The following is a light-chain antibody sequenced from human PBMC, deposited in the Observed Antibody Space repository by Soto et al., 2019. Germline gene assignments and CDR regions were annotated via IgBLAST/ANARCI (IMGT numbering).Light chain of an antibody. CDR1: QSVGSN. J-gene: IGKJ5*01. V-gene: IGKV3-15*01. CDR2: GVS. CDR3: QQRSNWPLTIT. Sequence: EIVMTQSAATLSVSPGERGTLSCRASQSVGSNLAWYQQKPGQAPRLLIYGVSTRATGVPARFSGSGSGTEFTLTISSLQSEDFVVYYCQQRSNWPLTITFGQRTRLEIK.